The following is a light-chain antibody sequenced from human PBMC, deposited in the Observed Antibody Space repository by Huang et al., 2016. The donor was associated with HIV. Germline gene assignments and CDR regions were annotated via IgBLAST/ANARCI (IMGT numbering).Light chain of an antibody. CDR3: HQYYSFPYT. J-gene: IGKJ2*01. V-gene: IGKV1-16*01. CDR2: SAS. CDR1: QGISNY. Sequence: DIQMTQSPSSLSASVGDRVTVTWRASQGISNYLAWFQQKPGKAPKSLIYSASTLQTGVPSRFSGSGTGTDFTRTISDLQPDDSATYYCHQYYSFPYTFGQGTKLDIK.